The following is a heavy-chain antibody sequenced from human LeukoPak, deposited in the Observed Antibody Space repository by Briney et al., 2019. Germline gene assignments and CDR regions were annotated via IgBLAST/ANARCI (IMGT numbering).Heavy chain of an antibody. Sequence: SVKVSCKASGGTSSSYAISWVRQAPGQGLEWMGRIIPILGIANYAQKFQGRVTITADKSTSTAYMELSSLRSEDTAVYYCARDDTAMAHYYYGMDVWGQGTTVTVSS. CDR2: IIPILGIA. CDR1: GGTSSSYA. V-gene: IGHV1-69*04. J-gene: IGHJ6*02. D-gene: IGHD5-18*01. CDR3: ARDDTAMAHYYYGMDV.